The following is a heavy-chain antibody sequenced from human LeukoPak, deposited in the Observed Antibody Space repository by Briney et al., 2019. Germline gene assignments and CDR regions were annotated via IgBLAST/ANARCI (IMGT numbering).Heavy chain of an antibody. V-gene: IGHV4-59*01. J-gene: IGHJ4*02. Sequence: SETLSLTCIVSGDSISTYYWTWIRQPPGKGLEWIGYMSYSGSTNSNPSLKSRVTTSIDTTKNQFSLRLTSVTAADTALYYCARGWGFFDYWGQGTLVTVSS. CDR3: ARGWGFFDY. D-gene: IGHD7-27*01. CDR1: GDSISTYY. CDR2: MSYSGST.